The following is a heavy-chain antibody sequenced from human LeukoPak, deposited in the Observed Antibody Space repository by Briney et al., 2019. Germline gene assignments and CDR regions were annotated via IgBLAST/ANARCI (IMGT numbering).Heavy chain of an antibody. Sequence: GGSLRLSCAASAFTLSSYWTSWVRQAPGKGLEWVASIKADGSEKYYVDSVKGRFTISRDNAQNSLYLQMNSLRAEDTAVYYCARAGPRRDGSNLDYWGQGTLVTVSS. CDR1: AFTLSSYW. V-gene: IGHV3-7*05. CDR3: ARAGPRRDGSNLDY. CDR2: IKADGSEK. J-gene: IGHJ4*02. D-gene: IGHD5-24*01.